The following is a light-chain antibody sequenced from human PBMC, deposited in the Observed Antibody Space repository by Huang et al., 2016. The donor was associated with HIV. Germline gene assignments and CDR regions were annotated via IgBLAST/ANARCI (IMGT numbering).Light chain of an antibody. CDR3: QQRSIWPWT. Sequence: EIVLTQSPATLSLSPGERATLSCRASQNVRSYLAWYQQKPGQAPRLLIYDASNRATGIPARFSGSGSGTDFTLTISSLEPEDFAVYYCQQRSIWPWTFGQGTKVEIK. J-gene: IGKJ1*01. CDR2: DAS. V-gene: IGKV3-11*01. CDR1: QNVRSY.